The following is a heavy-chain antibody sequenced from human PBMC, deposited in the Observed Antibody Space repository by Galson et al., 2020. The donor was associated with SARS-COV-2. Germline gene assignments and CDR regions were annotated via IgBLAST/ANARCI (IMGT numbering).Heavy chain of an antibody. CDR2: ISYDGSNK. CDR3: AKSIAAAGTEGDY. J-gene: IGHJ4*02. V-gene: IGHV3-30*18. Sequence: GGSLRLSCAASGFTFSSYGMHWVRQAPGKGLEWVAVISYDGSNKYYADSVKSRLTISRDNSKNTLYLQMNSLRAEDTAVYYCAKSIAAAGTEGDYWGQGTLVTVSS. D-gene: IGHD6-13*01. CDR1: GFTFSSYG.